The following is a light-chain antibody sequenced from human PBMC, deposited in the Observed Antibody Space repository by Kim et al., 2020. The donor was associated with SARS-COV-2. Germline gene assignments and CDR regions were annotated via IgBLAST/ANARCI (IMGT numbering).Light chain of an antibody. Sequence: EIVLTQSPGTLSLSPGERGTLSCRASQSVTSSYLAWYQQQPGQAPRLLIYGASSRATCIPDRFSGSGSGTDFTLTISRLEPEDFAVYYCQQYGSSPYTFGQGTKLEI. V-gene: IGKV3-20*01. CDR3: QQYGSSPYT. J-gene: IGKJ2*01. CDR1: QSVTSSY. CDR2: GAS.